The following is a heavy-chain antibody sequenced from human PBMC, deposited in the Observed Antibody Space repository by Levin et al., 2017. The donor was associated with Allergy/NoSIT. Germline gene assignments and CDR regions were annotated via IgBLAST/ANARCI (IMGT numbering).Heavy chain of an antibody. Sequence: GGSLRLSCAASGFTVSSNYMSWVRQAPGKGLEWVSIIYSGGNTYYADSVKGRFTISRDNSKNTLYLQMNSLRAEDTAVYYCARRGERWLQPDYWGQGTLVTVSS. CDR1: GFTVSSNY. D-gene: IGHD5-24*01. CDR2: IYSGGNT. J-gene: IGHJ4*02. V-gene: IGHV3-53*01. CDR3: ARRGERWLQPDY.